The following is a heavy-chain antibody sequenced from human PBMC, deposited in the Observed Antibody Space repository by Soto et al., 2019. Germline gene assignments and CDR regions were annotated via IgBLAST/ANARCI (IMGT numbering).Heavy chain of an antibody. D-gene: IGHD3-3*01. Sequence: EVQLVESGGGLVKPGGSLRLSCAASGFTFSSDSMNWVRQAPGKGLEWVSSISSSSSYIYYADSVKGRFTISRDNAKNSLYLQMDTGRAEDTAVYYCARGIYDFWSGYSPSPFDYWGQGTLVTDTS. J-gene: IGHJ4*02. CDR3: ARGIYDFWSGYSPSPFDY. CDR1: GFTFSSDS. V-gene: IGHV3-21*01. CDR2: ISSSSSYI.